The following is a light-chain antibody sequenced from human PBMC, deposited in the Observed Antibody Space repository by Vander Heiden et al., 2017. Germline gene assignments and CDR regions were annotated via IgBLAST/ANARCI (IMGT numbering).Light chain of an antibody. J-gene: IGKJ2*01. CDR3: QQYYSTPSYT. V-gene: IGKV4-1*01. CDR2: WAS. CDR1: QSVLYSSNNKNY. Sequence: DIVMTQSPDPLAVSLGERATINCKSSQSVLYSSNNKNYLAWYQQKPGQPPKLLIYWASTRESGVPDRFSGSGSGTDFTLTISSLQAEDVAVYYCQQYYSTPSYTFGQGTKLEIK.